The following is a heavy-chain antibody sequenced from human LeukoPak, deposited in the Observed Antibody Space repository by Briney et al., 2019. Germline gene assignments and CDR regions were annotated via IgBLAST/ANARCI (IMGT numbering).Heavy chain of an antibody. CDR2: ISSSSSYI. Sequence: PGGSRRLSFAAPGITFSSYSMNWVRQAPGKGLEWVSSISSSSSYIYYADSVKGRFTISRDNAKNSLYLQMNSMRAEDTAVYYCARDMSRDYGGSIDYWGQGTLVTVSS. J-gene: IGHJ4*02. V-gene: IGHV3-21*01. D-gene: IGHD4-23*01. CDR3: ARDMSRDYGGSIDY. CDR1: GITFSSYS.